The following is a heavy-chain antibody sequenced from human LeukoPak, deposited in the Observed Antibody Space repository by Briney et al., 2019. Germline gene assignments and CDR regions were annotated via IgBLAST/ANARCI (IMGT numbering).Heavy chain of an antibody. D-gene: IGHD3-9*01. CDR2: IGGSGGST. J-gene: IGHJ6*03. CDR3: ASAVLRYFDWSSPGYMDV. CDR1: AFTFSSYA. Sequence: GGSLRLSCAASAFTFSSYAMGWVRQAPEKGLEWVSTIGGSGGSTYYADSVKGRFTISRDNSKNTLYLQMNSLRAEDTAVYYCASAVLRYFDWSSPGYMDVWGKGTTVTISS. V-gene: IGHV3-23*01.